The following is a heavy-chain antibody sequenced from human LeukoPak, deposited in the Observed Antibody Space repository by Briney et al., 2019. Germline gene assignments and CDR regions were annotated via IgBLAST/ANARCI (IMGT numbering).Heavy chain of an antibody. J-gene: IGHJ4*02. CDR3: ARSITMIVVVIGYFDY. CDR1: GYTFTCYY. Sequence: ASVKVSCKASGYTFTCYYMHWVRQAPGQGLEWMGWINPNSGGTNYAQKFQGRVTMTRDTSISTAYMELSRLRSDDTAVYYCARSITMIVVVIGYFDYWGQGTLVIV. CDR2: INPNSGGT. V-gene: IGHV1-2*02. D-gene: IGHD3-22*01.